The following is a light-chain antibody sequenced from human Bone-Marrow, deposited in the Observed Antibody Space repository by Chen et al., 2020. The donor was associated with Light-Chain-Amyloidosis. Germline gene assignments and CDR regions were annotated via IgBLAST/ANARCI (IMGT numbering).Light chain of an antibody. CDR1: SSDIGNYSL. CDR2: GVT. Sequence: QSALTPPASVSGSPGQSITISCTGTSSDIGNYSLVSWYQHHPGKAPKLMIYGVTKRPSGVSDRFSGSRSGNTASLTISGLQAEDEADYYCCSYAGSNTFLFGGGTKLTVL. V-gene: IGLV2-23*02. J-gene: IGLJ2*01. CDR3: CSYAGSNTFL.